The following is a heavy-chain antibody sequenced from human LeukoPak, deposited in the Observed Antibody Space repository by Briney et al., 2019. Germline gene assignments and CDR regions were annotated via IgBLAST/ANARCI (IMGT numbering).Heavy chain of an antibody. D-gene: IGHD1-26*01. Sequence: GESLKISCKGSGYSFSNYWIGWVRQKPGKGLEWMGIIYPGNSNTRYSPSFQGQVTISADKSISTAYLQWSSLKASDTAMYYCARALEWELSPFDYWGQGTLVTVSS. V-gene: IGHV5-51*01. CDR2: IYPGNSNT. J-gene: IGHJ4*02. CDR3: ARALEWELSPFDY. CDR1: GYSFSNYW.